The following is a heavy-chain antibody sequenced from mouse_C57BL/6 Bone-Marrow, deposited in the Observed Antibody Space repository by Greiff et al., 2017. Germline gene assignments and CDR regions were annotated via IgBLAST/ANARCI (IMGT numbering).Heavy chain of an antibody. D-gene: IGHD1-1*01. CDR3: ARDGAYYGSRAY. J-gene: IGHJ3*01. Sequence: EVKLVESGGGLVKPGGSLKLSCAASGFTFSSYAMSWVRQTPEKRLEWVATISDGGSYTYYPDNVKGRFTISRDNAKNNLYLQMSHLKSEDTAMYYCARDGAYYGSRAYWGQGTRVTVSA. CDR2: ISDGGSYT. V-gene: IGHV5-4*01. CDR1: GFTFSSYA.